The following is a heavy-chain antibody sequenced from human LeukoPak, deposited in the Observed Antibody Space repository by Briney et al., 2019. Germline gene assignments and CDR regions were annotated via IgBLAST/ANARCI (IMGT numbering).Heavy chain of an antibody. Sequence: PSGGSLRLSCAASGFTFSSYAMSWVRQAPGKGLEWVSAISGSGGSTYYADSVKGRFAISRDNAKNSLYLQMNSLRAEDTAVYYCATTNRGSGWYALGDRAFFDYWGQGTLVTVSS. J-gene: IGHJ4*02. CDR3: ATTNRGSGWYALGDRAFFDY. D-gene: IGHD6-19*01. CDR2: ISGSGGST. CDR1: GFTFSSYA. V-gene: IGHV3-23*01.